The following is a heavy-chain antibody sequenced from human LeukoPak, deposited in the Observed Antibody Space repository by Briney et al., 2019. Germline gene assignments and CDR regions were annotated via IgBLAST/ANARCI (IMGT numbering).Heavy chain of an antibody. CDR2: IYYSGST. CDR3: ARFSSWYRIFDY. Sequence: SETLSLTCTVSGGSISSYYWSWIRQPSGKGLEWIGYIYYSGSTNYNPSLKSRVTISVVTSKNQFSLKLSSVTAADTAVYYCARFSSWYRIFDYWGQGTLVTVSS. V-gene: IGHV4-59*01. J-gene: IGHJ4*02. CDR1: GGSISSYY. D-gene: IGHD6-13*01.